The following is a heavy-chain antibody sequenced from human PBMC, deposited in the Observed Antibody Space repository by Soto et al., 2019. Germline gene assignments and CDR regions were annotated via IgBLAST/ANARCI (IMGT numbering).Heavy chain of an antibody. D-gene: IGHD6-13*01. CDR3: ASSAGLDHLLNYYGLNV. Sequence: QVHLVQSSAEVKKPGSSVKVSCKASGGTFTSIAFSWVRQAPGQGLEWMGGIIPVLGTPNYAQKFQARVTITAYASTTKVHMELSSLRSDDTAVYYCASSAGLDHLLNYYGLNVWGQGTTVTV. CDR1: GGTFTSIA. V-gene: IGHV1-69*01. J-gene: IGHJ6*02. CDR2: IIPVLGTP.